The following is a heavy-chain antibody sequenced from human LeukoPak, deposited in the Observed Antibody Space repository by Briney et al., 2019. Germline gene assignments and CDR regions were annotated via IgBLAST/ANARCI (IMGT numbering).Heavy chain of an antibody. V-gene: IGHV3-48*03. CDR1: GFDVITNY. CDR3: ARGDTVTTWFVNYYGMDV. D-gene: IGHD4-17*01. CDR2: ISSSGSTI. Sequence: PGGSLRLSCAASGFDVITNYMNWVGQAPGKGLEWVSYISSSGSTIYYADSVKGRFTISRDNAKNSLYLQMNSLRAEDTAVYYCARGDTVTTWFVNYYGMDVWGQRTTVTVSS. J-gene: IGHJ6*02.